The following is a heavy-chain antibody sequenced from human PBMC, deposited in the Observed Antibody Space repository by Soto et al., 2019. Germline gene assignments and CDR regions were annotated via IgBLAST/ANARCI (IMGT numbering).Heavy chain of an antibody. CDR3: ARAAREAVFGGAFNY. J-gene: IGHJ4*02. Sequence: QVQLVQSGAEVKKPGASVKVSCKASGYTFTSYGISWVRQAPGQGLEWMGWISGYNANTNYAQKLQARVTMTTDTSTNTAYMELRSLRSDDTAVYFCARAAREAVFGGAFNYWGQGTLVTVSS. CDR1: GYTFTSYG. V-gene: IGHV1-18*01. D-gene: IGHD3-16*01. CDR2: ISGYNANT.